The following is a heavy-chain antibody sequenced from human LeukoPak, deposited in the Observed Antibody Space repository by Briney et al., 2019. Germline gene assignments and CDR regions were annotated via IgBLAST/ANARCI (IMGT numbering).Heavy chain of an antibody. D-gene: IGHD5-12*01. CDR1: GDSVSSNSVA. J-gene: IGHJ4*02. CDR3: TRDPGWLEFDY. Sequence: SQTISLTCAIYGDSVSSNSVAWNWIRQSPSRGLEWLRRTYYNYKRFNEYAPSVQSRISVNPDTSKNQFSLQLNSLTPDDTAVYYCTRDPGWLEFDYWAKGTLVTVSS. V-gene: IGHV6-1*01. CDR2: TYYNYKRFN.